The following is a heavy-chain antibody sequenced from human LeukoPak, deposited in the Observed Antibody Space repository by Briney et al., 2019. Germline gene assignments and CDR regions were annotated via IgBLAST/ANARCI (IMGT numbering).Heavy chain of an antibody. CDR2: IYSSGST. Sequence: SETLSLTCTVSGGSISSGGYECSWIRQPPGKRLEWIGYIYSSGSTNHNPSLKSRVSISLDTSKNQFSLKLSSVTAADTAVYFCARSRDGYILRDYWGQGTLVTVSS. CDR3: ARSRDGYILRDY. CDR1: GGSISSGGYE. D-gene: IGHD5-24*01. J-gene: IGHJ4*02. V-gene: IGHV4-61*08.